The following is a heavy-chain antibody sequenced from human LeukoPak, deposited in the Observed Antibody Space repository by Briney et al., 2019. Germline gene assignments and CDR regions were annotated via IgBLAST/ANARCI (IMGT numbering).Heavy chain of an antibody. V-gene: IGHV1-18*01. Sequence: PGASVKVSCKASGYTFTSYGISWVRQAPGQGLEWMGWISAYNGNTNYAQKLQGRVTMTTDTSTSTAYMELRSLRSDDTAVYYCARDASSTSWLPDAFDIWGQGTMVTVSS. D-gene: IGHD2/OR15-2a*01. J-gene: IGHJ3*02. CDR3: ARDASSTSWLPDAFDI. CDR1: GYTFTSYG. CDR2: ISAYNGNT.